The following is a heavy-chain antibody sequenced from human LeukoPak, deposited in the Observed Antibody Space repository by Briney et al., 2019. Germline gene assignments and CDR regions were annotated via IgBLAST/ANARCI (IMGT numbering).Heavy chain of an antibody. CDR1: GFTFSSYS. V-gene: IGHV3-48*01. Sequence: PGGSLRLSCAASGFTFSSYSMNWVRQAPGKGLEWVSYIRSSSSTIYYADSVKGRFTISRNNAKNSLYLQMNSLRAEDTAVYYCARADYYGSGSYYTSDYWGQGTLVTVSS. CDR3: ARADYYGSGSYYTSDY. J-gene: IGHJ4*02. CDR2: IRSSSSTI. D-gene: IGHD3-10*01.